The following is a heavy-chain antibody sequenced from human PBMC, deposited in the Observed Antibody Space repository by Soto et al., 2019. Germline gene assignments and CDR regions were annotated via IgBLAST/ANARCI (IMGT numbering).Heavy chain of an antibody. D-gene: IGHD2-21*02. CDR3: ARVTDPVVTASTPFDH. V-gene: IGHV4-31*03. J-gene: IGHJ4*02. Sequence: PLSLTCTVSGGSITSGGHYWAWIRQHPGKGLEWIGYMFHSGSTHYNPSLKSRISISVDTSKNQFSLKLSSVTAADTAVYYCARVTDPVVTASTPFDHWGQGALVTVSS. CDR1: GGSITSGGHY. CDR2: MFHSGST.